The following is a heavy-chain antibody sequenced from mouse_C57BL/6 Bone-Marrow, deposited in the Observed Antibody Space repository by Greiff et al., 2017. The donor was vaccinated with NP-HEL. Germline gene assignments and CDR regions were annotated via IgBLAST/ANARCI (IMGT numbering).Heavy chain of an antibody. J-gene: IGHJ4*01. D-gene: IGHD1-1*01. CDR2: IDPSDSYT. CDR1: GYTFTSYW. Sequence: QVQLQQPGAELVMPGASVKLSCKASGYTFTSYWMHWVKQRPGQGLEWIGEIDPSDSYTNYNQKFKGKSTLTVDKSSSTAYMQLSSLTSEDAAVYYGARGYGSSYVDDMDYWGQGTSVTVSS. CDR3: ARGYGSSYVDDMDY. V-gene: IGHV1-69*01.